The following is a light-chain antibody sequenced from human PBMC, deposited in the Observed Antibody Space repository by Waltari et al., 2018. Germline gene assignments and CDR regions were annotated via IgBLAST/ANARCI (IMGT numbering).Light chain of an antibody. V-gene: IGLV1-47*01. CDR2: RNN. Sequence: QSVLTQPPSASETPGPRRTISCSGSNSNLGSHYLYWYQQHPRTAPNLLIYRNNQRPSGVPDRFSASKSGTSASLAIDGLRSEDEAVYYCASWDDSHYVFGPGTQVTVL. CDR1: NSNLGSHY. J-gene: IGLJ1*01. CDR3: ASWDDSHYV.